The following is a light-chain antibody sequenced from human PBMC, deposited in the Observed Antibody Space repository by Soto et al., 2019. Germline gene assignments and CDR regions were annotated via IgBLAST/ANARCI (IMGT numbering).Light chain of an antibody. Sequence: QSVLTQTASVSGPPGQSITISCTGTSSDVGAYNYVSWYQHHPGKAPRLVIYDVTNRPSGISDRFSGSKSGNTASLTISGLLAEDEADYYCTSYTSISTYVFGTGTKLTVL. CDR1: SSDVGAYNY. CDR2: DVT. J-gene: IGLJ1*01. V-gene: IGLV2-14*01. CDR3: TSYTSISTYV.